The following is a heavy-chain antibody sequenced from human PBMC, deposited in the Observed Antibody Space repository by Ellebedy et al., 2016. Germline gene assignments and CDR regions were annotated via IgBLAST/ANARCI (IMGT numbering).Heavy chain of an antibody. Sequence: SETLSLXCAVYGGSFSGYYWSWIRQPPGKGLEWIGEINHSGSTNYNPSLKSRVTISVDTSKNQFSLKLSSVTAADTAVYYCASSGSHWGQGTLVTVSS. CDR3: ASSGSH. D-gene: IGHD3-10*01. CDR1: GGSFSGYY. CDR2: INHSGST. V-gene: IGHV4-34*01. J-gene: IGHJ4*02.